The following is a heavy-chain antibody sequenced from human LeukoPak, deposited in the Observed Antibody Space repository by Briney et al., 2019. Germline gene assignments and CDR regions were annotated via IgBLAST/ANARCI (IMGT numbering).Heavy chain of an antibody. CDR3: AREWYYYGSGSYYRATAGTGNWFDP. D-gene: IGHD3-10*01. Sequence: SETLSLTCAVYGGSFSGYYWSWIRQPPGKGLEWIGEINHSGSTNYNPSLKSRVTISVDTSKNQFSLKLSSVTAADTAVYYCAREWYYYGSGSYYRATAGTGNWFDPWGQGTLVTVSS. CDR1: GGSFSGYY. V-gene: IGHV4-34*01. CDR2: INHSGST. J-gene: IGHJ5*02.